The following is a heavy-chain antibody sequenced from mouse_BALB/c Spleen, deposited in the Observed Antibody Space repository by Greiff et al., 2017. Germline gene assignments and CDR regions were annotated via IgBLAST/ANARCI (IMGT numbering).Heavy chain of an antibody. D-gene: IGHD1-1*01. Sequence: EVKLVESGGGLVQPGGSRKLSCAASGFTFSSFGMHWVRQAPEKGLEWVAYISSGSSTIYYADTVKGRFTISRDNPKNTLFLQMTSLRSEDTAMYYCARLYGSRGAMDYWGQGTSVTVSA. CDR1: GFTFSSFG. CDR2: ISSGSSTI. CDR3: ARLYGSRGAMDY. J-gene: IGHJ4*01. V-gene: IGHV5-17*02.